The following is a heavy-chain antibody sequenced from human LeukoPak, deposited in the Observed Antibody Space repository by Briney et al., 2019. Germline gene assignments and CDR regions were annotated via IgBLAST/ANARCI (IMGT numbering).Heavy chain of an antibody. CDR3: ARGPSFDDTFGDY. J-gene: IGHJ4*02. D-gene: IGHD3-16*01. CDR1: GFTVSSNY. V-gene: IGHV3-53*01. Sequence: GGSLRLSCAASGFTVSSNYKSWVRQAPGKGLEWVSVIYSGGSTYYADSVKGRFTISRDNSKNTLYLQMNSLRAEDTAVYYCARGPSFDDTFGDYWGQGTLVTVSS. CDR2: IYSGGST.